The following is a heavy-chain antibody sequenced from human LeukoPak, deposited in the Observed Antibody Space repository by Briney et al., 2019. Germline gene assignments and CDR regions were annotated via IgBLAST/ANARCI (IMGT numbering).Heavy chain of an antibody. Sequence: SETLSLTCAVSGGSISSGTYYWGWVRQPPGKGLEWIGTIYYTMSTYYNPSLKSRVTISVDTSKNQFSLKLRSVTAADTAVYYCARHRIIRDIVTGDYFDYWGQGTLVTVSS. CDR3: ARHRIIRDIVTGDYFDY. D-gene: IGHD3-9*01. CDR1: GGSISSGTYY. V-gene: IGHV4-39*01. J-gene: IGHJ4*02. CDR2: IYYTMST.